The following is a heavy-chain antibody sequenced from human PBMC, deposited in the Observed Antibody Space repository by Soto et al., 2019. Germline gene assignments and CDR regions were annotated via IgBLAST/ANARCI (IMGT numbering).Heavy chain of an antibody. J-gene: IGHJ6*01. V-gene: IGHV3-30-3*01. CDR2: ISYDGSNK. CDR3: ARDSNRMDV. Sequence: QVQLVESGGGVVQPGRSLRLSCAASGFTFSTYAMHWVRQAPGKGLEWVAVISYDGSNKYYAESVKGRSTISRDNSKNTLYLQMNSLRSEDTAVYYCARDSNRMDVW. CDR1: GFTFSTYA.